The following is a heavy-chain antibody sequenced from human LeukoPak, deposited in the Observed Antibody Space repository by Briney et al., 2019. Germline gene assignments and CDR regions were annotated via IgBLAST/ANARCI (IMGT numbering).Heavy chain of an antibody. CDR3: ARVLEAAAFDY. CDR1: GGSFSGYS. J-gene: IGHJ4*02. Sequence: SETLSLTCAVYGGSFSGYSWSWIRQPPGKGLEWIGEINHSGSTNYNPSLKSRVTISVDTSKNQFSLRLSSVTAADTAVYYCARVLEAAAFDYWGQGTLVTVSS. V-gene: IGHV4-34*01. D-gene: IGHD6-13*01. CDR2: INHSGST.